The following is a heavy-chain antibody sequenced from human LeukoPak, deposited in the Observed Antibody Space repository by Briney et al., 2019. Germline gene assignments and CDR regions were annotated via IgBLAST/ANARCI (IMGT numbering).Heavy chain of an antibody. CDR2: IYYSGST. J-gene: IGHJ4*02. D-gene: IGHD6-19*01. CDR3: ARHFQWLTPNFDY. Sequence: PSETLSLTCTVSGGSISSGDHYWSWIRQPPGKGLEWIGYIYYSGSTYYNPSLKSRVTISVDTSKNQFSLKLSSVTAADTAVYYCARHFQWLTPNFDYWGQGTLVTVSS. CDR1: GGSISSGDHY. V-gene: IGHV4-30-4*01.